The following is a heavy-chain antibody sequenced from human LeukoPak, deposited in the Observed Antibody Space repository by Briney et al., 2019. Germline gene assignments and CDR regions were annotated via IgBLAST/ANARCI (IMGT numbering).Heavy chain of an antibody. J-gene: IGHJ1*01. D-gene: IGHD1-26*01. CDR3: ARGGAPPEYFQH. CDR1: GGTFSSYA. Sequence: SVKVSCKASGGTFSSYAISWVRQAPGQGLEWMGGIIPIFGTANYAQKFQGRVTITTDESTSTAYMELCSLRSEDTAVYYCARGGAPPEYFQHWGQGTLVTVSS. CDR2: IIPIFGTA. V-gene: IGHV1-69*05.